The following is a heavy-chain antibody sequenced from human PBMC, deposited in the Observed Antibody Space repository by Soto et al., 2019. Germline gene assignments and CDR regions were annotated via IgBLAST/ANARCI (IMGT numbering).Heavy chain of an antibody. CDR1: GFTFSSYG. V-gene: IGHV3-30*18. CDR2: ISYDGSNK. CDR3: ANWQWLVY. Sequence: QVQLVESGGGVVQPGRSLRLSCAASGFTFSSYGMHWLRQAPGKGLEWVAVISYDGSNKYYADSVKGRFTISRDNSKNTLYLQMNSLRAEDTAVYYCANWQWLVYWGQGTLVTVSS. J-gene: IGHJ4*02. D-gene: IGHD6-19*01.